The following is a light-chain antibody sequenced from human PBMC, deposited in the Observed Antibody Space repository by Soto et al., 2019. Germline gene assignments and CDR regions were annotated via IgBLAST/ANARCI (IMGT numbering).Light chain of an antibody. CDR2: WAS. J-gene: IGKJ1*01. V-gene: IGKV1-5*03. CDR3: QQYNRYPRT. Sequence: DIQMTQSPSTLSASVGDRVTITCRASQSIGSWLAWYQQKPGKAPKFLIYWASSLETGVPARFSGSGSGTEFTLTISSLQPDDFATYYCQQYNRYPRTFGQGTKVEIK. CDR1: QSIGSW.